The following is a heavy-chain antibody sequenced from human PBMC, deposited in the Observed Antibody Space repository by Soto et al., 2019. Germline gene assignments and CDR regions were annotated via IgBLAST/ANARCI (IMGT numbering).Heavy chain of an antibody. CDR1: GGSISSGGYY. Sequence: SETLSLTCTVSGGSISSGGYYWSWIRQHPGKGLEWIGYIYYSGSTYYNPSLKSRVTISVDTSKNQFSLKLSSVTAADTAVYYCARQEVAVAGRRYNWFDPWGQGTLVTVSS. J-gene: IGHJ5*02. D-gene: IGHD6-19*01. CDR2: IYYSGST. V-gene: IGHV4-39*01. CDR3: ARQEVAVAGRRYNWFDP.